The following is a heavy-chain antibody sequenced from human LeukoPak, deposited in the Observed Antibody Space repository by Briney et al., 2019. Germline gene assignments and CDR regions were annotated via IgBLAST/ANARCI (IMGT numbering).Heavy chain of an antibody. D-gene: IGHD3-22*01. Sequence: PARSLTLSCAASGFTFSSYGMHWVRQAPGKGLEWVAVISYDGSNKYYADSVKGRFTISRDNSKNTLYLQMNSLRAEDTAVYYCANVGDSSGYMDYYGMDVWGQGTTVTVSS. V-gene: IGHV3-30*18. CDR1: GFTFSSYG. CDR3: ANVGDSSGYMDYYGMDV. CDR2: ISYDGSNK. J-gene: IGHJ6*02.